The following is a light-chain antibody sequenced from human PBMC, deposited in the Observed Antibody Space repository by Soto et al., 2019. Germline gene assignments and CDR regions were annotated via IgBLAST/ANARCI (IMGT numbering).Light chain of an antibody. CDR2: AAS. Sequence: EIVMTQSPATLSMSPGERATLSCRASQSVSSNLAWYQQKPGQAPRLLIYAASRRATGIPDRFSGSGSGTDFTLTISRLEPEDFAVYYCQQYGSSPWTFGQGTKVDIK. V-gene: IGKV3-20*01. CDR3: QQYGSSPWT. J-gene: IGKJ1*01. CDR1: QSVSSN.